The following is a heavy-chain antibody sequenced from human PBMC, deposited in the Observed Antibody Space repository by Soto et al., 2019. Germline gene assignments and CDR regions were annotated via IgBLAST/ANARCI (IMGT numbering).Heavy chain of an antibody. D-gene: IGHD3-22*01. V-gene: IGHV5-51*01. CDR2: IYPGDSDT. CDR3: ARSMIVYRDYDYYYGLDV. CDR1: GYSFTSYW. J-gene: IGHJ6*02. Sequence: PGESLKISCKGSGYSFTSYWIGWVRQMPGKGLEWMGIIYPGDSDTRYSPSFQGQVTISADKSISTAYLQWSGLKASDTAMYYCARSMIVYRDYDYYYGLDVWGQGTTVTVSS.